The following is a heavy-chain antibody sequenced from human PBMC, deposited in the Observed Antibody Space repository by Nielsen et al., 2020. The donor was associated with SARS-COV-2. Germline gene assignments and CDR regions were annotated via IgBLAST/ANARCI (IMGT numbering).Heavy chain of an antibody. CDR2: INAGNGNT. J-gene: IGHJ4*02. Sequence: SVKVSCKASGYTFTSYAMHWVRQAPGQRLEWMGWINAGNGNTKYSQKLQGRVTITRDTSASTAYMELSSLRSEDTAVYYCARGIQLWLRSDYWGQGTLVTVSS. D-gene: IGHD5-18*01. CDR1: GYTFTSYA. CDR3: ARGIQLWLRSDY. V-gene: IGHV1-3*01.